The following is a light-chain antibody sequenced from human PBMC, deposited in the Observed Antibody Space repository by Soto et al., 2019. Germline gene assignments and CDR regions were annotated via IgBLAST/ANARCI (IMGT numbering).Light chain of an antibody. J-gene: IGKJ1*01. V-gene: IGKV3-15*01. Sequence: EIVMTQSPATLSVSPGERATLSCRASQSVSSNLAWYQQKPGQAPRLLIYGASTRATGIPARSSGSGSGTEFTLTISSLQSEDCAVDYCQQYNNWPPWTFGQGTKVEIK. CDR2: GAS. CDR1: QSVSSN. CDR3: QQYNNWPPWT.